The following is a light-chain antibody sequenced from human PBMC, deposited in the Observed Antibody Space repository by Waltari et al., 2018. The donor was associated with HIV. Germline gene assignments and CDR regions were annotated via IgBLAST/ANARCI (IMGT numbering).Light chain of an antibody. Sequence: QSALTQPRSVSGSPGQSVTISCTGTSSDVGGYNYVSWYQHHPGKAPKFMIYDVNKRPSGVPVRFSGSKSGNTASLTISGLQAEDEADYYCCSYADNYPVVFGGGTKLTVL. CDR1: SSDVGGYNY. J-gene: IGLJ2*01. V-gene: IGLV2-11*01. CDR3: CSYADNYPVV. CDR2: DVN.